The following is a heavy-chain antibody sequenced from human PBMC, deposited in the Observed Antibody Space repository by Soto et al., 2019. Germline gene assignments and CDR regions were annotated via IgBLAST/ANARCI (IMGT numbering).Heavy chain of an antibody. Sequence: SETLSLTCAVYGGSFSGYYWSWIRQPPGKGLEWIGEINHSGSTNYNPSLKSRVTISVDTSKDQFSLKLSSVTAADTAVYYCARWFYYGSGSYYEYYYYGMDVWGQGTTVTVSS. V-gene: IGHV4-34*01. CDR2: INHSGST. D-gene: IGHD3-10*01. J-gene: IGHJ6*02. CDR1: GGSFSGYY. CDR3: ARWFYYGSGSYYEYYYYGMDV.